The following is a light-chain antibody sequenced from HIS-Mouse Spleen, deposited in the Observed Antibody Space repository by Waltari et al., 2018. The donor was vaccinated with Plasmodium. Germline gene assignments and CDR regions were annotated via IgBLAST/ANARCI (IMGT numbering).Light chain of an antibody. Sequence: HSALTQPRSVSGSPGQAVTTACTAPSSDFGGSHLSSWYQQPPGKAPKLMIYDVSKRPSGVPDRFSGSKSGNTASLTISGLQAEDEADYYCCSYAGSYTYVFGTGTKVTVL. CDR1: SSDFGGSHL. CDR3: CSYAGSYTYV. V-gene: IGLV2-11*01. J-gene: IGLJ1*01. CDR2: DVS.